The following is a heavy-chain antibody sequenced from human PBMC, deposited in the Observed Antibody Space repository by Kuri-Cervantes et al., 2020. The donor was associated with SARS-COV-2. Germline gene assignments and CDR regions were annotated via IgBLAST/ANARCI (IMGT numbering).Heavy chain of an antibody. J-gene: IGHJ4*02. V-gene: IGHV1-69*13. CDR1: GGTFSSYA. D-gene: IGHD6-19*01. CDR3: AKDSGWGAVAGTSGLVY. Sequence: SVKVSCKASGGTFSSYAISWVRQAPGQGLEWMGGIIPIFGTANYAQKFQGRVTITADESTSTAYMELSSLRSEDTAVYYCAKDSGWGAVAGTSGLVYWGQGTLVTVS. CDR2: IIPIFGTA.